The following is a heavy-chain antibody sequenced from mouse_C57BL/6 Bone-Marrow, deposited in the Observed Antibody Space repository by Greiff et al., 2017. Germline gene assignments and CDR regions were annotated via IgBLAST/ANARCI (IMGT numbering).Heavy chain of an antibody. Sequence: EVQVVESEGGLVQPGSSMKLSCTASGFTFSDYYMAWVRQVPEKGLEWVANINYDGSSTYYLDSLKSRFIISRDNAKNILYLQMSSLKSEDTATYYCARLRLLREAMDYWGQGTSVTVSA. CDR3: ARLRLLREAMDY. D-gene: IGHD2-3*01. CDR1: GFTFSDYY. J-gene: IGHJ4*01. V-gene: IGHV5-16*01. CDR2: INYDGSST.